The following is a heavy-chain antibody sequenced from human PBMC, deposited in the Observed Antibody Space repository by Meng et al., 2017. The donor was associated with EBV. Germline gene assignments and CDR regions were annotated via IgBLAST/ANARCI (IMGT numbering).Heavy chain of an antibody. D-gene: IGHD2-15*01. Sequence: QCQLWHAGAGGKRPGASVKVSLQASGYTFTSYAMHCVRQAPGQRLEWMGWINAGNGNTKYSQKFQGRVTITRDTSASTAYMELSSLRSEDTAVYYCARRGGVADWFDPWGQGTLVTVSS. V-gene: IGHV1-3*01. CDR3: ARRGGVADWFDP. CDR2: INAGNGNT. J-gene: IGHJ5*02. CDR1: GYTFTSYA.